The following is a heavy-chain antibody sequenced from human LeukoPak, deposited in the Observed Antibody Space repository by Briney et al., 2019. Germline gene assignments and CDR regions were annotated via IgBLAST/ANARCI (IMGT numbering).Heavy chain of an antibody. D-gene: IGHD4-17*01. Sequence: SETLSLTCTVSGGSISSGSYYWSWIRQPAGKGLEWIGRIYTSGSTNYNPSLKSRVTISVDTSMNQFSLKLSSVTAADTAVYYCARGLFYGDYVSYYYYMDVWGKGTTVTVSS. J-gene: IGHJ6*03. CDR1: GGSISSGSYY. CDR3: ARGLFYGDYVSYYYYMDV. V-gene: IGHV4-61*02. CDR2: IYTSGST.